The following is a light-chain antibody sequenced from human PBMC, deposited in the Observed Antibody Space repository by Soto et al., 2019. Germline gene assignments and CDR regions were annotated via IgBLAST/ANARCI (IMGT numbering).Light chain of an antibody. CDR1: QTVSIY. CDR2: AAS. V-gene: IGKV1-39*01. CDR3: QQTYSSPQT. J-gene: IGKJ1*01. Sequence: DIQMTQCPSSLSASVADRVTITCRASQTVSIYLNWYRQKPGKAPELLIFAASDLQSGVPSRFSGSGSGTDFTLTISSLQPEDFATYYCQQTYSSPQTFGQRSKADI.